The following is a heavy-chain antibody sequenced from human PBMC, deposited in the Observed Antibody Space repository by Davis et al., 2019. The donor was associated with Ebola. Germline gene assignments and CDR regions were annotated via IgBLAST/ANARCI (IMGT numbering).Heavy chain of an antibody. J-gene: IGHJ6*04. CDR3: AKSGLSFGVVKYHYGMDV. V-gene: IGHV3-23*01. Sequence: GESLKISCAASGFMFNNYAMNWVRQAPVKGLEWVSAISISSGRTYYADSVKGRFTISRDNSKNTVYLQMNSLRAEDTAVYYCAKSGLSFGVVKYHYGMDVWGKGTTVTVSS. CDR2: ISISSGRT. CDR1: GFMFNNYA. D-gene: IGHD3-3*01.